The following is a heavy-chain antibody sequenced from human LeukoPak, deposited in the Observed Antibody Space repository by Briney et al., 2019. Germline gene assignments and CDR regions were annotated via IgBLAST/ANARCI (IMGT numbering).Heavy chain of an antibody. Sequence: SETLSLTCAVYGGSFSGYYWSWIRQPPGKGLEWIGEINHSGSTNYNPSLKSRVTISVDTSKNQFSLKLSSVTAADTAVYYCARDRYYYGSGSYYFDYWGQGTLVTVSS. CDR2: INHSGST. CDR3: ARDRYYYGSGSYYFDY. V-gene: IGHV4-34*01. J-gene: IGHJ4*02. D-gene: IGHD3-10*01. CDR1: GGSFSGYY.